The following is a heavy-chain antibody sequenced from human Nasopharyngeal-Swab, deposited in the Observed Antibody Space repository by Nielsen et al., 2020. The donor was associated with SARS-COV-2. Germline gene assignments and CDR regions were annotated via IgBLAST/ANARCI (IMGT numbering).Heavy chain of an antibody. CDR3: ARDGLPGLHAGGDI. J-gene: IGHJ3*02. CDR2: IYYSGST. V-gene: IGHV4-31*03. CDR1: GGSISSGGYY. Sequence: SETLSLTCTVSGGSISSGGYYWSWIRQHPGKGLEWIGYIYYSGSTYYNPSLKSRVTLSVDTSKNQFSLKLNSVTAADTAVYFCARDGLPGLHAGGDIWGQGTMVTVSS. D-gene: IGHD3-10*01.